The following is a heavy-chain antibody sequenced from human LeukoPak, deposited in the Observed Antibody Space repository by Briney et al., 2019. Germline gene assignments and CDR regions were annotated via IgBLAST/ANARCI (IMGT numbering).Heavy chain of an antibody. CDR1: GFTFSNYW. V-gene: IGHV3-21*01. D-gene: IGHD1-26*01. CDR3: ARDRYSGSYFKKNFDY. CDR2: ISSSSSYI. Sequence: GGSLRLSCAASGFTFSNYWMNWVRQAPGKGLEWVSSISSSSSYIYYADSVKGRFTISRDNAKNSLYLQMNSLRAEDTAVYYCARDRYSGSYFKKNFDYWGQGTLVTVSS. J-gene: IGHJ4*02.